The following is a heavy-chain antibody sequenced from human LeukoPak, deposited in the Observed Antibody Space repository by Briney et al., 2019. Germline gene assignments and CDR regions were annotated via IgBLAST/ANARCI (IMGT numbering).Heavy chain of an antibody. D-gene: IGHD2-2*01. J-gene: IGHJ6*03. CDR2: IHYTGST. Sequence: PSETLSLTCTVSGGSISSYYWSWIRQSPGKGLECIGYIHYTGSTNYNPSLKSRVTISVDTSKNQFSLRLNSVTAADTAVYFCARQVDIVVVSGIVDSYMDVWGRGTTVTVSS. V-gene: IGHV4-59*08. CDR3: ARQVDIVVVSGIVDSYMDV. CDR1: GGSISSYY.